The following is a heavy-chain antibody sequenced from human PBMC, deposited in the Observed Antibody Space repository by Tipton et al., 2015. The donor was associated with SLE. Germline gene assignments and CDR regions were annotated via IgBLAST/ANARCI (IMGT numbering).Heavy chain of an antibody. CDR2: IKQDGSEK. Sequence: VQLVQSGGGLVQPGGSLRLSCAASGFTFSSYWMSWVRQAPGKGLEWGANIKQDGSEKYYVDSVKGRFTISRDNAKNSLYLQMNSLRAEDTAVYYCARVDFWSGYRWFDPWGQGTLVTVSS. CDR3: ARVDFWSGYRWFDP. D-gene: IGHD3-3*01. V-gene: IGHV3-7*01. J-gene: IGHJ5*02. CDR1: GFTFSSYW.